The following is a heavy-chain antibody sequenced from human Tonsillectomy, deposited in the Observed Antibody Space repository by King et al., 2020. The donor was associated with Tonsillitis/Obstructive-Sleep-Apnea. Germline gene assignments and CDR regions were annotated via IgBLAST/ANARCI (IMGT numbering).Heavy chain of an antibody. J-gene: IGHJ4*02. V-gene: IGHV3-30*18. CDR2: ISYDGSNK. Sequence: VQLVESGGGVVQPGRSLRLSCAASGFTFSSYGMHWVRPAPGKGLEWVAVISYDGSNKYYADSVKGRFTISRDNSKNTLYLQMNSLRAEDTAVYYCAKGHTAMVTGAFDYWGQGTLVTVSS. D-gene: IGHD5-18*01. CDR3: AKGHTAMVTGAFDY. CDR1: GFTFSSYG.